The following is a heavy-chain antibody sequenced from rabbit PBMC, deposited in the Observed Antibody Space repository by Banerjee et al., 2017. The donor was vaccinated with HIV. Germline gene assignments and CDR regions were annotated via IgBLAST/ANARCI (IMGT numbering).Heavy chain of an antibody. Sequence: QEQLEESGGDLVKPEGSLTLTCTASGLDFSSSYWICWVRQAPGKGLEWIACIDADYRGSTYYASWAKGRFTISKTSSTTVTLQMTSLTAADTATYFCARAAYAGGGFAWYFNLWGPGTLVT. CDR1: GLDFSSSYW. J-gene: IGHJ4*01. CDR2: IDADYRGST. CDR3: ARAAYAGGGFAWYFNL. V-gene: IGHV1S45*01. D-gene: IGHD8-1*01.